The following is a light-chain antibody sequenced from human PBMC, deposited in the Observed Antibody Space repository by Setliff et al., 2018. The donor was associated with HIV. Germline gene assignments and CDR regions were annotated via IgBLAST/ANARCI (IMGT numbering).Light chain of an antibody. J-gene: IGLJ1*01. Sequence: SALTQPRSVSGSPGQSVTISCTGTSSDFGGYNYASWYQQHPGKAPKLMIYDVSKRPSGVPDRFSGSKSGNTASLTISGLQAEDEADYYCCSYAGSYKVFGTGTKVTVL. CDR1: SSDFGGYNY. V-gene: IGLV2-11*01. CDR3: CSYAGSYKV. CDR2: DVS.